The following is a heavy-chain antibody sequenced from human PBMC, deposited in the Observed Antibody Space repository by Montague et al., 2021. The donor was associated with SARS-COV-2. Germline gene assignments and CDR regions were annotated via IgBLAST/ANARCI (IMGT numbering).Heavy chain of an antibody. D-gene: IGHD1/OR15-1a*01. CDR3: ARKTIYFDY. Sequence: SETLSLTCTVSGDSISRSNWWTWVRQPPGKGLEWIGEIYHSGSPNYNPSLKSRVIISVDRSKSQFSLNLSSVTAADTAVYYCARKTIYFDYWGQGTLVTVPS. V-gene: IGHV4-4*02. CDR2: IYHSGSP. J-gene: IGHJ4*02. CDR1: GDSISRSNW.